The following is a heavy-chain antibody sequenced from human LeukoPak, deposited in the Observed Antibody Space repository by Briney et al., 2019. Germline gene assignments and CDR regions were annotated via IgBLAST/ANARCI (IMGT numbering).Heavy chain of an antibody. CDR1: GGSISSYY. V-gene: IGHV4-59*08. CDR3: ARHYHDVWGYFDY. J-gene: IGHJ4*02. Sequence: SETLSLTRTVSGGSISSYYWSWIRQPPGKGLEWIGYIYYSGSTNYNPSLKSRVTISVDTSKNQFSLKLSSVTAADTAVYYCARHYHDVWGYFDYWGQGTLVTVSS. D-gene: IGHD3-16*01. CDR2: IYYSGST.